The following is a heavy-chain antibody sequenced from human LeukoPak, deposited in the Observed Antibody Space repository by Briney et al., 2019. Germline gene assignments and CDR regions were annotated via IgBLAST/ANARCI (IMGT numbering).Heavy chain of an antibody. J-gene: IGHJ4*02. CDR1: GYDFTTHC. D-gene: IGHD6-13*01. CDR3: ARSFRSTWYPHLDY. CDR2: IYPGDSDT. V-gene: IGHV5-51*01. Sequence: GESLKISCKVSGYDFTTHCIGWGRQMPGKGLEWMGIIYPGDSDTKYGPSFQGQGTFSVDKTSSSVYLQWSTLKASDTAIYYCARSFRSTWYPHLDYWGQGTLVTVSS.